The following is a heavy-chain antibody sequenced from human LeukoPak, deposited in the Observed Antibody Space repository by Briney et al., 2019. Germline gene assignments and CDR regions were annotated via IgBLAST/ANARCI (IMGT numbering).Heavy chain of an antibody. CDR2: IYSGGTT. D-gene: IGHD3-9*01. V-gene: IGHV3-66*02. J-gene: IGHJ4*02. CDR1: GFTVSSNF. Sequence: GGSMRLAWAASGFTVSSNFMSWVRQAPGKGLEWVSVIYSGGTTYYADSVKGRFTISRDNSKNTLYLQMNSLRADDTAVYYCASSYLGILTGYSYWGQGTLVTVSS. CDR3: ASSYLGILTGYSY.